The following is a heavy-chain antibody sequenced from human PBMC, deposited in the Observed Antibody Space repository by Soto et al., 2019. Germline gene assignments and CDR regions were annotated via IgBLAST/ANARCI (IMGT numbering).Heavy chain of an antibody. V-gene: IGHV1-18*01. CDR1: GYTFTSYG. J-gene: IGHJ5*01. CDR3: ARSDCSGGSCYYNWFDP. D-gene: IGHD2-15*01. CDR2: ISAYNGNT. Sequence: ASVKVSCKASGYTFTSYGISWVRQAPGQGLEWMGWISAYNGNTNYAQKLQGRVTMTTDTSTSTAYMELRSLRSDDTAVYYCARSDCSGGSCYYNWFDPWGQGTTVTVSS.